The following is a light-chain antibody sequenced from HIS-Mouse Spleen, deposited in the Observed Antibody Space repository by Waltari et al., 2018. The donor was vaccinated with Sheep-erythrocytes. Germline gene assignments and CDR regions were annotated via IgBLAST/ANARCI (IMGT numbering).Light chain of an antibody. CDR3: QQYYSYPYT. J-gene: IGKJ2*01. CDR1: QGISSY. CDR2: AAS. V-gene: IGKV1-8*01. Sequence: AIRLTQSPSSPAASTGDRVTITCRASQGISSYLAWYQQKPGKDPKLLIYAASTLQSGVPSRFSGSGSGTDFTLTISCLQSEDFATYYCQQYYSYPYTFGQGTKLEIK.